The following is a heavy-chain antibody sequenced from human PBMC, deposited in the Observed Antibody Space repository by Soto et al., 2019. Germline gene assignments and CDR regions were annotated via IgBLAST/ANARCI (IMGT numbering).Heavy chain of an antibody. CDR2: INPNGGVT. CDR3: ARESGGATAPLDYYYFYMDV. V-gene: IGHV1-2*04. J-gene: IGHJ6*03. CDR1: GDSFNDYY. Sequence: QVQLVQSGAEVRKPGASVTVSCRSSGDSFNDYYIHWVRQAPGQGVEWMGWINPNGGVTKYAQKFQGWVSMTRDTSIRTVYMQLSRLRSDVTAVYYCARESGGATAPLDYYYFYMDVWGTGTTVTVSS. D-gene: IGHD5-12*01.